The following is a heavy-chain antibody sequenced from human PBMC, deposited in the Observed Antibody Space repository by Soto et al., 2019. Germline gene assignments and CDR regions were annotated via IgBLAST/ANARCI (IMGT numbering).Heavy chain of an antibody. D-gene: IGHD3-16*01. CDR1: GYSFTSYW. Sequence: EVQLVQSGAEVKKPGESLKISCKGSGYSFTSYWIGWVRQMPGKGLEWMGIIYPGDSDTRYSPSFQGQVTISADKSISTAYLQWSSLKASDTAMYYCARLPELHLGELTHSGYYYYYMDVWGKGTTVTVSS. CDR3: ARLPELHLGELTHSGYYYYYMDV. V-gene: IGHV5-51*03. J-gene: IGHJ6*03. CDR2: IYPGDSDT.